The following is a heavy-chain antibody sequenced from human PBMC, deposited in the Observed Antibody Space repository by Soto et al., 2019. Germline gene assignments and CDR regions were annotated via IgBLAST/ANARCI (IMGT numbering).Heavy chain of an antibody. CDR1: GFTFSSYG. CDR2: ISYDGSNK. Sequence: QVQLVESGGGVVQPGRSLRLSCAASGFTFSSYGMHWVRQAPGKGLEWVAVISYDGSNKYYADSVKGRFTISRDNSKNTLYLQMNSLRAEDTAVYYCAKARYDFWSGYYSDYWGQGTLVTVSS. J-gene: IGHJ4*02. CDR3: AKARYDFWSGYYSDY. D-gene: IGHD3-3*01. V-gene: IGHV3-30*18.